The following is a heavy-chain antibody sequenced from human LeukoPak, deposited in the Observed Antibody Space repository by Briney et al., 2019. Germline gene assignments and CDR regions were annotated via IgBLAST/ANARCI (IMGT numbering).Heavy chain of an antibody. CDR3: STGGVVLRFL. CDR1: LLIFSNAW. D-gene: IGHD3-3*01. V-gene: IGHV3-15*01. CDR2: IKSKTDGGTI. Sequence: GGCLRLSRAVSLLIFSNAWLSRVGQAAGKGGGWVGRIKSKTDGGTIDYAPPVRGRFTISRDDSKNTLYLEMNSLKTEDTGVFYCSTGGVVLRFLGGQGILVTVSS. J-gene: IGHJ4*02.